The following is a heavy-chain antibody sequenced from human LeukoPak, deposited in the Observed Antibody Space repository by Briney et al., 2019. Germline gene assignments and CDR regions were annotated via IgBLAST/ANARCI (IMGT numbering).Heavy chain of an antibody. Sequence: GGSLRLSCAASGFTFSSYAMSWVRQAPGKGLEWVSDISGSGGSTYYADSVKGRFTISRDNAKNSLYLQMNSLRAEDTAVYYCGRQAAPDYWGQGTLVTVSS. D-gene: IGHD2-15*01. CDR1: GFTFSSYA. J-gene: IGHJ4*02. CDR3: GRQAAPDY. CDR2: ISGSGGST. V-gene: IGHV3-23*01.